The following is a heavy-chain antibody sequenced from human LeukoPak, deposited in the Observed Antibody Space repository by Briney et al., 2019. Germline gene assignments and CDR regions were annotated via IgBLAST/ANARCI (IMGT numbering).Heavy chain of an antibody. CDR3: ARPAGWGSLDY. V-gene: IGHV3-7*01. D-gene: IGHD7-27*01. CDR2: IKQDGSEK. CDR1: GFSFSTYW. Sequence: PGGSLRLSCAASGFSFSTYWMTWVRQAPGKGLECVANIKQDGSEKYYVDSVKGRFTISKDNAMNSLYLQMNSLRAQDTAVYYCARPAGWGSLDYWGEGTQVTVSS. J-gene: IGHJ4*02.